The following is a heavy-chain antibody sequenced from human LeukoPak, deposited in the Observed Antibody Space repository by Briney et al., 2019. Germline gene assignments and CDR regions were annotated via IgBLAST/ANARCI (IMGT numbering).Heavy chain of an antibody. CDR2: IKSKTDGETT. V-gene: IGHV3-15*01. J-gene: IGHJ4*02. CDR3: TIDRRSGGRSPYFHY. CDR1: GFTFDDAW. Sequence: PGGSLRLSCAASGFTFDDAWMSWVRQTPGKGLEWVARIKSKTDGETTDYAAPVRGRFTISRDDSKNMLYVQMNSLKTEDTAVYYCTIDRRSGGRSPYFHYWGQGTLVTVSS. D-gene: IGHD2-15*01.